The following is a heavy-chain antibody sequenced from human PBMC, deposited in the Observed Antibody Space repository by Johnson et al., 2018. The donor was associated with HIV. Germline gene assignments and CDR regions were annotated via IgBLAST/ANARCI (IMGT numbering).Heavy chain of an antibody. J-gene: IGHJ3*01. CDR1: GFTFSSYV. D-gene: IGHD2-15*01. Sequence: VQLVESGGGVVKPGGSLRLSCAASGFTFSSYVMHWVRQAPGKGLEWVALISYDGSEKYYADSVKGRFTISRDNAKKSLFLQMNSLRAEDTALYYCAKDMRGTDMDTFDLWGQGTMVTVSS. V-gene: IGHV3-30*18. CDR2: ISYDGSEK. CDR3: AKDMRGTDMDTFDL.